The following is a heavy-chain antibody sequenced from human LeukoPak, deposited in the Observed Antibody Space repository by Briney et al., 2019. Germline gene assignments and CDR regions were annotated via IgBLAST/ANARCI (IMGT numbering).Heavy chain of an antibody. CDR2: INHSGST. Sequence: SETLSLTCAVYGGSFSGYYWSWIRQPPGKGLEWIGEINHSGSTNYNPSLKRRVTISVDTSKNQFSLKLSSVTAADTAVYYCVAARHHTIDYWGQGTLVTVSS. CDR3: VAARHHTIDY. D-gene: IGHD6-6*01. CDR1: GGSFSGYY. V-gene: IGHV4-34*01. J-gene: IGHJ4*02.